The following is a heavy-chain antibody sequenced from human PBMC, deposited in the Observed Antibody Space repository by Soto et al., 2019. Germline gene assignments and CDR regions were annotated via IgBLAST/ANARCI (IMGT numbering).Heavy chain of an antibody. CDR2: INAGNGNT. J-gene: IGHJ3*02. CDR1: GYTFTSYA. D-gene: IGHD2-8*01. CDR3: ARDQFCTNGVCHDAFDI. V-gene: IGHV1-3*01. Sequence: ASVKVSCKASGYTFTSYAMHWVRQAPGQRLEWMGWINAGNGNTKYSQKFQGRVTITRDTSASTAYMELSSLRSEDTAVYYCARDQFCTNGVCHDAFDIWGQGTMVTVSS.